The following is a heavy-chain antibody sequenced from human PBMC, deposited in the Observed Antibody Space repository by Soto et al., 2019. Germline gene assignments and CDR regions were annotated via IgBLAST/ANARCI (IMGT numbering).Heavy chain of an antibody. J-gene: IGHJ3*02. CDR3: ARDEVVAATPSAFDI. CDR2: INPSGGST. Sequence: GASVKVSCKASGYTFTSYYMHWVRQAPGQGLEWMGIINPSGGSTSYAQKFQGRVTMTRDTSTSTVYMELSSLRSEDTTVYYCARDEVVAATPSAFDIWGQGTMVTVSS. D-gene: IGHD2-15*01. V-gene: IGHV1-46*01. CDR1: GYTFTSYY.